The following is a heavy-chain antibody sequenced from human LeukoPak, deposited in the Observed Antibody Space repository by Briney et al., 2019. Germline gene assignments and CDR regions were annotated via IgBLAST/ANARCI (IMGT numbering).Heavy chain of an antibody. V-gene: IGHV1-2*02. J-gene: IGHJ5*02. CDR1: GYTFTVYY. CDR3: ARGDSYSYYDFWSGYFIRNWFDP. CDR2: INPNSGGT. Sequence: GASVKVSCKASGYTFTVYYMHWVRQAPGQGREWMGWINPNSGGTNYAQKFQGRVTMTRDTSISTAYMELSRLRSDDTAVYYCARGDSYSYYDFWSGYFIRNWFDPWGQGTLVTVSS. D-gene: IGHD3-3*01.